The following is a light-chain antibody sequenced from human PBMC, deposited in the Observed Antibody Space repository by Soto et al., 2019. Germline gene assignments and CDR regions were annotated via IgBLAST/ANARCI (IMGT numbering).Light chain of an antibody. Sequence: IVLTQSPGTLSLSPGEGATLSCRASQSISSNFLAWYQQKRGQAPRLLIHGASNRATGIPDRFSGSGSGTDFTLTITRLEPEDFAVYYCQQYGSSPTTFGQGTKVDIK. CDR2: GAS. V-gene: IGKV3-20*01. CDR1: QSISSNF. CDR3: QQYGSSPTT. J-gene: IGKJ1*01.